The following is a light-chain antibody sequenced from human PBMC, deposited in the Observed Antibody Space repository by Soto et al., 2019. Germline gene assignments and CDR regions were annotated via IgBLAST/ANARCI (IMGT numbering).Light chain of an antibody. CDR3: QQYNKWPRT. Sequence: DIQVTQSPSSLSASVGDRVTITCRAGQSIGSYLNWYQQEPGKAPKLLIYAASSLQSGVPSRISGRGSGTEFTLTISSLQPEDCATYYCQQYNKWPRTFGQGTKVDIK. CDR2: AAS. CDR1: QSIGSY. J-gene: IGKJ2*01. V-gene: IGKV1-39*01.